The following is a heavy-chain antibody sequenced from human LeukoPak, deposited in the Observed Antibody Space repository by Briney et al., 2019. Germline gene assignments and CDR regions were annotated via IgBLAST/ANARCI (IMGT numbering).Heavy chain of an antibody. CDR2: IYYSGST. CDR1: GGSISSYY. Sequence: SETLSLTCTVSGGSISSYYWSWIRQPPGKGLEWIGYIYYSGSTNYNPSLKSRVTISVDTSKNQFSLKLSSVAAADTAVCYCARHSRYYYDSSGYWPLDYWGQGTLVTVSS. CDR3: ARHSRYYYDSSGYWPLDY. D-gene: IGHD3-22*01. V-gene: IGHV4-59*08. J-gene: IGHJ4*02.